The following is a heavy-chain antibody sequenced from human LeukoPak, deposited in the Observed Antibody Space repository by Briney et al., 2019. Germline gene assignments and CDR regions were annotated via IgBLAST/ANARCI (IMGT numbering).Heavy chain of an antibody. CDR3: ARDRDYSNTERGFDY. CDR2: INPNSGET. V-gene: IGHV1-2*02. J-gene: IGHJ4*02. CDR1: GYTFTDYY. D-gene: IGHD4-11*01. Sequence: ASVKVSCKTSGYTFTDYYIHWVRQAPGQGLELMGWINPNSGETNSAQKFQGRVTITGDTSISTAYMELRRVTSDDTAVYYCARDRDYSNTERGFDYWGQGTLVTVSS.